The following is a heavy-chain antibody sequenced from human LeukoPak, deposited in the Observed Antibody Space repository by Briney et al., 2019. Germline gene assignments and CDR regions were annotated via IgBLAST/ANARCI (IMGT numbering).Heavy chain of an antibody. D-gene: IGHD4-17*01. CDR2: IYYSGST. Sequence: PSETLSLTCTVSGGSISSYYWSWIRQPPGKGLEWIGYIYYSGSTNYSPSLKSRVTMSVDTSKNQFSLKLTSVTAADTAVYYCARTYGALGTFDYWGQGTLVTVFS. V-gene: IGHV4-59*12. CDR1: GGSISSYY. J-gene: IGHJ4*02. CDR3: ARTYGALGTFDY.